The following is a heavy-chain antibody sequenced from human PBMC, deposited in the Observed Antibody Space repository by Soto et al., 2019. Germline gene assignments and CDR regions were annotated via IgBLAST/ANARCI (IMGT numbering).Heavy chain of an antibody. Sequence: PGGSLRLSCAASGFIFSNYAMNWVRQGQGKGLEWVSVIGGDGVSTYCADSVKGRCTISRDNSKNTLNLQMNSLRAEDTAVYYCAKDRIVVVPAASWFDPWGQGTLVTVSS. V-gene: IGHV3-23*01. CDR2: IGGDGVST. D-gene: IGHD2-2*01. J-gene: IGHJ5*02. CDR1: GFIFSNYA. CDR3: AKDRIVVVPAASWFDP.